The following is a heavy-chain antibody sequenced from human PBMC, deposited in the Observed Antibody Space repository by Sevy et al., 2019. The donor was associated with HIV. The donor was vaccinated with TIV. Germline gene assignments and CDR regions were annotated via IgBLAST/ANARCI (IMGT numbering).Heavy chain of an antibody. CDR2: ITSSSSFI. Sequence: GGSLRLSCAASGFTFRSYSMNWVRQAPGRGLEWVSSITSSSSFIFYADSVTGRVTTSRDHANHSLFLQMNSLRAGDTAVDYCARPTSGLSEYEPLDNARFYGMDVWGQGTTVTVSS. J-gene: IGHJ6*02. CDR1: GFTFRSYS. V-gene: IGHV3-21*01. CDR3: ARPTSGLSEYEPLDNARFYGMDV. D-gene: IGHD1-20*01.